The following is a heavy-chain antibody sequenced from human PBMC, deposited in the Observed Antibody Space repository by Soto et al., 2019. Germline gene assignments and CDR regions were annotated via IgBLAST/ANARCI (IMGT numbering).Heavy chain of an antibody. CDR3: VRSVPAATWQYSGMDV. Sequence: QVRLQESGPGLVEPSGTLSLTCAVSGDSVSSSSCWSWVRQAPGKGLEWIGEIYHSGTFNHNPSLASRVSVSVDKSRSQVSLNLKSVTAADTAVYYCVRSVPAATWQYSGMDVWGQGTTVTVSS. CDR1: GDSVSSSSC. CDR2: IYHSGTF. J-gene: IGHJ6*02. D-gene: IGHD2-2*01. V-gene: IGHV4-4*02.